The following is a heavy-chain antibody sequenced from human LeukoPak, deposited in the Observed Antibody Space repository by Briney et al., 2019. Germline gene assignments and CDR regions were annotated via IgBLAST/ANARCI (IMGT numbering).Heavy chain of an antibody. V-gene: IGHV3-9*01. CDR2: ISWTSDDI. Sequence: GGSLRLSCATSGFTFDDYAMHWVRQAPGKGLEWVSGISWTSDDIAYVDSVKGRFTISRDNAKNSLYLQMNSLRAEDTAVYYCAKLWTGTTSYWGQGTLVTVSS. CDR1: GFTFDDYA. CDR3: AKLWTGTTSY. D-gene: IGHD1-1*01. J-gene: IGHJ4*02.